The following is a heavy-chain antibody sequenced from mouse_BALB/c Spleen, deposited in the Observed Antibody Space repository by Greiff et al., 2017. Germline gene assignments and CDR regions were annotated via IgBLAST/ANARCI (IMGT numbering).Heavy chain of an antibody. V-gene: IGHV5-12-1*01. J-gene: IGHJ3*01. CDR2: ISSGGGST. CDR1: GFAFSSYD. Sequence: DVKLVESGGGLVKPGGSLKLSCAASGFAFSSYDMSWVRQTPEKRLEWVAYISSGGGSTYYPDTVTGRFTISRDNAKNTLYLQMSSLKSEDTAMYYCARQDYYGSSYGFAYWGQGTLVTVSA. D-gene: IGHD1-1*01. CDR3: ARQDYYGSSYGFAY.